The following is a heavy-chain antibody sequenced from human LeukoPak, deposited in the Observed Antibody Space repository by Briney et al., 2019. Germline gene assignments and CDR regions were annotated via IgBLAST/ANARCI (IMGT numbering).Heavy chain of an antibody. Sequence: GESLKISCEGSGYSFTSYWIGWVRQMPGKGLEWMGIIYPGDSDTRYSPSFQGQVTISADKSISTAYLQWSSLKASDTAMYYCARLEGADFWSGYYNWFDPWGQGTLVTVSS. V-gene: IGHV5-51*01. CDR2: IYPGDSDT. J-gene: IGHJ5*02. D-gene: IGHD3-3*01. CDR1: GYSFTSYW. CDR3: ARLEGADFWSGYYNWFDP.